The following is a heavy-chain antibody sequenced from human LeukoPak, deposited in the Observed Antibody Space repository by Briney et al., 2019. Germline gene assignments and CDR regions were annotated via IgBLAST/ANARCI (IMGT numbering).Heavy chain of an antibody. CDR2: IDPSDSYT. V-gene: IGHV5-10-1*01. D-gene: IGHD2-2*01. J-gene: IGHJ6*04. CDR3: ARAIAVVPAASWRGMDV. Sequence: GESLKISCKGSGYSFTSYWISWVRQMPGKGLEWMGRIDPSDSYTNYSPSFQGHVTISADKSISTAYLQWSSLKASDTAMYYCARAIAVVPAASWRGMDVWGKGTTVTVSS. CDR1: GYSFTSYW.